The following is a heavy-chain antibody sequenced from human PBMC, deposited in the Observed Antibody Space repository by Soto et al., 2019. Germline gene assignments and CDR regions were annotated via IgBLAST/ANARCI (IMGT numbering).Heavy chain of an antibody. CDR2: INPSGGST. D-gene: IGHD6-19*01. CDR3: ARTYRIAVAGNTPLGDC. CDR1: GYTFTSYY. Sequence: QVQLVQSGAEVKKPGASVKVSCKASGYTFTSYYMHWVRQAPGRGLEWMGIINPSGGSTSYAQKFQRRAVMTGYTSTSTVYMELSILRFEDRTVYDCARTYRIAVAGNTPLGDCWGQGTLVTVSS. J-gene: IGHJ4*02. V-gene: IGHV1-46*01.